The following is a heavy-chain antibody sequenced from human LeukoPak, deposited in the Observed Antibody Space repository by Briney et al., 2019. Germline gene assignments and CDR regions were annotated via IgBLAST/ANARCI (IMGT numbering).Heavy chain of an antibody. V-gene: IGHV3-48*01. Sequence: GGSLRLSCAASGFTFSSHSMNWVRQAPGKGLEWVSYISSSSTIYYADSVKGRFTISRDNAKNSLYLQMNSLRAEDTAVYYCARSGSSSRYYFDYWGQGTLVTVSS. D-gene: IGHD6-6*01. CDR2: ISSSSTI. J-gene: IGHJ4*02. CDR1: GFTFSSHS. CDR3: ARSGSSSRYYFDY.